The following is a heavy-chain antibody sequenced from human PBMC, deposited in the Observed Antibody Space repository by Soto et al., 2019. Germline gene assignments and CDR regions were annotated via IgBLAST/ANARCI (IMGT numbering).Heavy chain of an antibody. D-gene: IGHD3-22*01. J-gene: IGHJ4*02. CDR3: ARGAYYYDSSGLSY. Sequence: EVPLVESGGGLVQPGGSLRLSCAAAGFTFSRYSMNWFRQAPGKGLEWVSYISSSSSTIYYADSVKGRFTISRDNAKNSLYLQMNSLKAEDTAVYYCARGAYYYDSSGLSYWGQGTLVTVSS. V-gene: IGHV3-48*01. CDR2: ISSSSSTI. CDR1: GFTFSRYS.